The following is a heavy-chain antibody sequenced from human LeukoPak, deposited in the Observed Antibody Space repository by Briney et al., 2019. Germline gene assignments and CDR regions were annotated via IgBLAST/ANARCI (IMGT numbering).Heavy chain of an antibody. CDR1: GFTFSSYA. V-gene: IGHV3-23*01. CDR3: ARNRGGYDFNCWFDP. Sequence: QPGGSLRLSCAASGFTFSSYAMSWVRQAPGKGLEWVSAISGSGGSTYYADSVKGRFTISRDNSKNTLYLQMNSLRAEDTAVYYCARNRGGYDFNCWFDPWGQGTLVTVSS. J-gene: IGHJ5*02. D-gene: IGHD5-12*01. CDR2: ISGSGGST.